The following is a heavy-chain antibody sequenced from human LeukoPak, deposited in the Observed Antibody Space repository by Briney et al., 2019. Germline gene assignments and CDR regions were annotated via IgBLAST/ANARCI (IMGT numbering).Heavy chain of an antibody. Sequence: SETLSLTCTVSGGSISSYYWSWIRQPPGKGLEWLGYIYYTGSTSYSPSLKGRVTISVDTSKNQCSLKLSSVTAADTAVYYCARGKREWELPDDAFDTWGQGTMVTVSS. CDR3: ARGKREWELPDDAFDT. J-gene: IGHJ3*02. CDR2: IYYTGST. V-gene: IGHV4-59*08. CDR1: GGSISSYY. D-gene: IGHD1-26*01.